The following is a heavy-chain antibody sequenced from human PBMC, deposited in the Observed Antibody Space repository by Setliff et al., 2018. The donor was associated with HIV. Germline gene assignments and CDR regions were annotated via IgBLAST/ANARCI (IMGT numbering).Heavy chain of an antibody. CDR1: GASISNSNSY. CDR3: VRTGSSTSWGIYYYYYMDI. V-gene: IGHV4-39*01. D-gene: IGHD3-10*01. CDR2: IYDSGST. J-gene: IGHJ6*03. Sequence: SETLSLTCSVYGASISNSNSYWGWIRQPPGERLEWLGSIYDSGSTSYNPSLSSRVTISVDTSKNQVSLRLNSVTAADTGVYYCVRTGSSTSWGIYYYYYMDIWGKGSTVTVSS.